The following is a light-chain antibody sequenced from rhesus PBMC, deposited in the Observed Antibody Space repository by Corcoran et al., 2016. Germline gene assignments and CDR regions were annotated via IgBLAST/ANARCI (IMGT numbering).Light chain of an antibody. V-gene: IGKV1-22*01. Sequence: DIQMTQSPSSLSASVGDTVTITCRASQCISSWLDWYQQKPGKAPKLLIYKASSLQSGVPSRFSGIGSGTDFTLTISSLQPEDFATYYCLQYSSSPFTFGPGTKLDIK. CDR1: QCISSW. CDR3: LQYSSSPFT. CDR2: KAS. J-gene: IGKJ3*01.